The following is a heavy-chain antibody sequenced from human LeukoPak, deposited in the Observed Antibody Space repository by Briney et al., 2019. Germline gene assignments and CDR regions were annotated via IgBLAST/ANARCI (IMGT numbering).Heavy chain of an antibody. V-gene: IGHV4-38-2*02. CDR2: IHHSGST. D-gene: IGHD5-18*01. CDR1: GYSIRSGYF. Sequence: PSETLSLTCAVSGYSIRSGYFWGWIRQPPGKGREWIGSIHHSGSTYYNPSLKSRVTISVDTSKNQFSLKLSSVTAADTAVYYCAREYGYSYGYGDYWGQGTLVTVSS. J-gene: IGHJ4*02. CDR3: AREYGYSYGYGDY.